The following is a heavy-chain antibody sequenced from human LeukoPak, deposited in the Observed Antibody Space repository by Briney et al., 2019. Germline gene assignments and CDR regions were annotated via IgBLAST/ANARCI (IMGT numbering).Heavy chain of an antibody. CDR2: INPNSGGT. D-gene: IGHD2-2*02. CDR1: GYTFTGYY. CDR3: ARDPYCSSTSCYNYYMDV. Sequence: ASVKVSCKASGYTFTGYYMHWVRQAPGQGLEWMGWINPNSGGTNYAQKFQGRVTMTGDTSISTAYMELSRLRSDDTAVYYCARDPYCSSTSCYNYYMDVWGKGTTVTVSS. V-gene: IGHV1-2*02. J-gene: IGHJ6*03.